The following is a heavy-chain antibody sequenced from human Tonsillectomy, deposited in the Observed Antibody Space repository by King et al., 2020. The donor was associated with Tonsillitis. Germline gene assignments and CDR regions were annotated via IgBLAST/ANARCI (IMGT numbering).Heavy chain of an antibody. CDR2: IDYSGIT. J-gene: IGHJ4*02. CDR3: ARHFAGTPNAFY. V-gene: IGHV4-39*07. CDR1: GGSISSSSYY. D-gene: IGHD2-8*01. Sequence: LQLQESGPGLVKPSETLSLTCTVSGGSISSSSYYWGWIRQPPGKGLEWIVSIDYSGITYYNPFLKSRVTISVATSKNQFSLKMSSVTAADTAVYYCARHFAGTPNAFYWGQGTLVTVSS.